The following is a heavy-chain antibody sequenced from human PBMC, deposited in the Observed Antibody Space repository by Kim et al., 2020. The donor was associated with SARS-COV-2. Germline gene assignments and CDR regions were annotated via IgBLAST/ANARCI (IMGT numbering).Heavy chain of an antibody. CDR2: IYYSGST. CDR3: AREKNDAFDI. J-gene: IGHJ3*02. V-gene: IGHV4-59*01. CDR1: GGSISSYY. Sequence: SETLSLTCTVSGGSISSYYWSWIRQPPGKGLEWIGYIYYSGSTNYNPSLKSRVTISVATSKNQFSLKLSSVTAADTAVYYCAREKNDAFDIWGQGTMVTVSS.